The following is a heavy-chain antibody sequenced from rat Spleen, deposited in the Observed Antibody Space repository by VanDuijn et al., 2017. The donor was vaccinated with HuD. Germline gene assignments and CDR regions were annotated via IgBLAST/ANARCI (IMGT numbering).Heavy chain of an antibody. D-gene: IGHD4-3*01. J-gene: IGHJ4*01. Sequence: EVKLVESGGGLVQPGRSLKLSCAASGFNFNDHWMGWVRPAPGKGLEWIAEINKDSSTIKYIPSLKNKLTISRDNAQNTLYLQMSKLGSKDTATYYCARHRYNSGYVMDAWGQGASVTVSS. V-gene: IGHV4-2*01. CDR1: GFNFNDHW. CDR2: INKDSSTI. CDR3: ARHRYNSGYVMDA.